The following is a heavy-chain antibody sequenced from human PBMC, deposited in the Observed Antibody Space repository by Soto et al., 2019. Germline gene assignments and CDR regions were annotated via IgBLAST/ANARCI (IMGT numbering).Heavy chain of an antibody. Sequence: GGALRLSCAASVFTFSSYAMSWGRPAPGDGLEWVSAISGSGGSTYYADSVKGRFTISRDNSKNTLYLQMNSLRAEDTAVYYCAKIIAARPYYYYGMDVWGQGTTVTVSS. CDR2: ISGSGGST. V-gene: IGHV3-23*01. CDR1: VFTFSSYA. D-gene: IGHD6-6*01. J-gene: IGHJ6*02. CDR3: AKIIAARPYYYYGMDV.